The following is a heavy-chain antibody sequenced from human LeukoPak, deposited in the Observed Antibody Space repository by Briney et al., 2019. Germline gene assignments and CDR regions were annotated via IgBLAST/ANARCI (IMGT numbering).Heavy chain of an antibody. CDR1: GGSFSGYY. J-gene: IGHJ4*02. CDR2: INQSGSN. CDR3: ARSGVGDYGDYDY. V-gene: IGHV4-34*01. Sequence: SETLSLTCAVYGGSFSGYYWSWIRQPPRKGLEWIGEINQSGSNNYNPSLKSRVTISVDTSKNQFSLKLSSVTAADTAVYYCARSGVGDYGDYDYWGQGTLVTVSS. D-gene: IGHD4-17*01.